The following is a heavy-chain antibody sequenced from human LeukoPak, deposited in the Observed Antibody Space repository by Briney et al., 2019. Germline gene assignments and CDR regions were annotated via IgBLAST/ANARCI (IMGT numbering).Heavy chain of an antibody. CDR3: ARGPYYDFWSGYPTGY. J-gene: IGHJ4*02. D-gene: IGHD3-3*01. Sequence: SVKVSCKASGYIFSNFFSSYGITWVRQAPGQGLEWMGGIIPIFGTANYAQKFQGRVTITADESTSTAYMELSSLRSEDTAVYYCARGPYYDFWSGYPTGYWGQGTLVTVSS. CDR1: GYIFSNFFSSYG. CDR2: IIPIFGTA. V-gene: IGHV1-69*13.